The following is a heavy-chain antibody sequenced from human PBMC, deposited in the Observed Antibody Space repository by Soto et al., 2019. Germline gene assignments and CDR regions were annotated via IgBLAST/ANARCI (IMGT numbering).Heavy chain of an antibody. CDR1: GFTFSSYG. CDR2: ISYDGSNK. D-gene: IGHD4-17*01. Sequence: GGSLRLSCAASGFTFSSYGMHWVRQAPGKGLEWVAVISYDGSNKYYADSVKGRFTISRDNSKNTLYLQMNSLRAEDTAVYYCAKVVGMTTVTPEPVFDYWGQGTLVTVSS. CDR3: AKVVGMTTVTPEPVFDY. J-gene: IGHJ4*02. V-gene: IGHV3-30*18.